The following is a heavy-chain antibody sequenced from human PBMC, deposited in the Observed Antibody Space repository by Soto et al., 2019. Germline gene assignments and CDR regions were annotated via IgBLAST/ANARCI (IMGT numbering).Heavy chain of an antibody. J-gene: IGHJ6*02. D-gene: IGHD5-12*01. CDR3: ARDGVATAYYYYGMDV. Sequence: PVGSLRLSCAASGFTFSSYSMNWVRQAPGKGLEWVSYISSSSSTIYYADSVKGRFTISRDNAKNSLYLQMNSLRDEDTAVYYCARDGVATAYYYYGMDVWGQGTTVTVSS. CDR2: ISSSSSTI. CDR1: GFTFSSYS. V-gene: IGHV3-48*02.